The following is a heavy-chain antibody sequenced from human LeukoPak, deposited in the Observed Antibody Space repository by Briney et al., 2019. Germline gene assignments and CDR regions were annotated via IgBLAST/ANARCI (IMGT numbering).Heavy chain of an antibody. D-gene: IGHD4-17*01. J-gene: IGHJ6*02. CDR1: GYTFTGYY. CDR3: ARAGYGDYCYYSYGMDV. V-gene: IGHV1-2*02. CDR2: INPNSGGT. Sequence: ASVKVSCKASGYTFTGYYMHWVRQAPGQGLEWMGWINPNSGGTNYAQKFQGRVTMTRDTSISTAYMELSRLRSDDTAVYYCARAGYGDYCYYSYGMDVWGQGTTVTVSS.